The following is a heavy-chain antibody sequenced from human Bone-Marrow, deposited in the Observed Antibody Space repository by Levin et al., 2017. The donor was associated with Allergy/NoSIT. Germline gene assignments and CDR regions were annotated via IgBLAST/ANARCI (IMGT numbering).Heavy chain of an antibody. CDR1: GFTFDDYG. J-gene: IGHJ4*02. CDR3: ARDRGIRSAIAAAGTSDY. CDR2: INWNGGST. V-gene: IGHV3-20*04. D-gene: IGHD6-13*01. Sequence: GESLKISCAASGFTFDDYGMSWVRQAPGKGLEWVSGINWNGGSTGYADSVKGRFTISRDNAKNSLYLQMNSLRAEDTALYYCARDRGIRSAIAAAGTSDYWGQGTLVTVSS.